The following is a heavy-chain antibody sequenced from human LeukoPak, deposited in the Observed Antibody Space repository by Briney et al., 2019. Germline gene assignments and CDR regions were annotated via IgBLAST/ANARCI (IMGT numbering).Heavy chain of an antibody. CDR1: GFSFSSYA. D-gene: IGHD2-2*01. V-gene: IGHV3-23*01. J-gene: IGHJ4*02. Sequence: GGSLRLSCAASGFSFSSYAMSWVRQAPRKGLEWVSTLSGSGGSIYYADSVKGRFIISRDNSKTTLYLQMNSLRAEDTAVYYCAKEWAAAYFDYWGQGTLVTVSS. CDR3: AKEWAAAYFDY. CDR2: LSGSGGSI.